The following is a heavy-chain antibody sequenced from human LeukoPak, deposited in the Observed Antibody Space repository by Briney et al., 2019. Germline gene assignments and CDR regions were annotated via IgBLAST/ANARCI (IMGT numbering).Heavy chain of an antibody. CDR3: AKDTYSSSPYYFDY. V-gene: IGHV3-23*01. CDR1: GFTFNNYA. J-gene: IGHJ4*02. Sequence: PGGSLRLSCAAAGFTFNNYAMSWVRQAPGKGLKWVSGISSGGSTYYADSVKGRFTISRDNSKNTLFLQMNGLRAEDTAVYYCAKDTYSSSPYYFDYWGQGTLVTVSS. CDR2: ISSGGST. D-gene: IGHD6-6*01.